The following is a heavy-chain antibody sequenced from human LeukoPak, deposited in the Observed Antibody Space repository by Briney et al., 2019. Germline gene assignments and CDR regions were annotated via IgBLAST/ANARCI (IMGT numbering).Heavy chain of an antibody. J-gene: IGHJ6*03. CDR1: GGSFSGYY. V-gene: IGHV4-34*01. D-gene: IGHD2-2*01. CDR3: ARGDSPIVVVPAGYSMDV. Sequence: SETLSLTCAVYGGSFSGYYWSWIRQPPGKGLEWIGKINHSGSNNYNPSLKSRVTISVDTSKNQFSLKLSSVTAADTAVYYCARGDSPIVVVPAGYSMDVWGKGTTVTVSS. CDR2: INHSGSN.